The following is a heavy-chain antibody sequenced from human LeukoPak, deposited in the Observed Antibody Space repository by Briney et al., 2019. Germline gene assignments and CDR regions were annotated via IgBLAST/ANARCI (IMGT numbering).Heavy chain of an antibody. V-gene: IGHV1-2*02. CDR1: GFTFTGYY. D-gene: IGHD3-10*01. J-gene: IGHJ4*02. CDR2: INPNSGGT. Sequence: PGGSLRLSCAASGFTFTGYYMHWVRQAPGQGLEWMGWINPNSGGTNYAQKFQGRVTMTRDTSISTAYMELSRLRSDDTAVYYCAREDYYGSGSYYSDYWGQGTLVTVSS. CDR3: AREDYYGSGSYYSDY.